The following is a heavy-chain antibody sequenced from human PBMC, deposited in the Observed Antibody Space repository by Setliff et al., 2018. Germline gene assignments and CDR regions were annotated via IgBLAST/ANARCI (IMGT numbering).Heavy chain of an antibody. V-gene: IGHV3-23*01. CDR1: GDSFSDYY. CDR3: VVGSSGTTGEGY. J-gene: IGHJ1*01. CDR2: IGMTNDVT. Sequence: ETLSLTCAVYGDSFSDYYWSWIRQPPGKGLECVSVIGMTNDVTYYGDSVRGRFTISRDDSKNTLYLEMNSLRAEDTATYFCVVGSSGTTGEGYWGQGTLVTVSS. D-gene: IGHD7-27*01.